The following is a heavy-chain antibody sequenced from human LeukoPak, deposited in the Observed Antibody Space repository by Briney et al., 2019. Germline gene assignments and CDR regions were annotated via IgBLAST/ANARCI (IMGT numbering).Heavy chain of an antibody. Sequence: GGSLRLSCAASGFTFTGYEMNWVRQAPGKGLEWVSYISTGGGSIYYAHSVKGGFTISRDNAKNSLYLQMNSLRAEDTALYYCARDFAGGFDYWGQVSLVTVSS. V-gene: IGHV3-48*03. CDR1: GFTFTGYE. J-gene: IGHJ4*02. CDR2: ISTGGGSI. D-gene: IGHD2-15*01. CDR3: ARDFAGGFDY.